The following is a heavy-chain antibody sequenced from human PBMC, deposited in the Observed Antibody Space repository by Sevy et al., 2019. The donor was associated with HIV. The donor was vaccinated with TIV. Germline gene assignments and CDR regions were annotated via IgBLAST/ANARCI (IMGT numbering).Heavy chain of an antibody. CDR3: AKGSISSTTGTTGDAFDI. V-gene: IGHV3-30*18. Sequence: GGSLRLSCAASGFTFSSYGMHWVRQAPGKGLEWVAVISYDGSNKYYADSVKGRFTISRDNSKNTLYLQMNSLRAEDTAVYYCAKGSISSTTGTTGDAFDIWGQGTMVTVSS. CDR1: GFTFSSYG. J-gene: IGHJ3*02. CDR2: ISYDGSNK. D-gene: IGHD1-1*01.